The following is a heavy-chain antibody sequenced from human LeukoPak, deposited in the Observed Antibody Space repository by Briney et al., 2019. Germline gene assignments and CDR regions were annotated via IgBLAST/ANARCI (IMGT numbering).Heavy chain of an antibody. CDR2: ISFDGDNE. J-gene: IGHJ3*02. V-gene: IGHV3-30-3*01. CDR3: AKVFSGYFYAFDI. D-gene: IGHD5-12*01. Sequence: GGSLRLSCATSGFTFSNYAIHWVRQAPGKGLEWVADISFDGDNEYYADSVKGRFTISRDNSKNTLYLQMNSLRAEDTAVYYCAKVFSGYFYAFDIWGQGTMVTVSS. CDR1: GFTFSNYA.